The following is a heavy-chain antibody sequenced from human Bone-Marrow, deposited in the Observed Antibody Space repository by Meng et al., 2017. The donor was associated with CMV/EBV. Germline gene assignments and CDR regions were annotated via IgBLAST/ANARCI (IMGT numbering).Heavy chain of an antibody. CDR1: GGSISSSSYY. CDR3: ARQVRIKAAAFAI. Sequence: GSLRLSCTVSGGSISSSSYYWGWIRQPPGKGLEWIGSIYYSGSTYYNPSLKSRVTISVDTSKNQFSLKLSSVTAADTAVYYCARQVRIKAAAFAIWGPGTRVTGSS. D-gene: IGHD2-15*01. V-gene: IGHV4-39*01. J-gene: IGHJ3*02. CDR2: IYYSGST.